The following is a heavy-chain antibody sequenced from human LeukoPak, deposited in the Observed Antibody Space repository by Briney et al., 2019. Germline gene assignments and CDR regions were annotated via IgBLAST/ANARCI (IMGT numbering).Heavy chain of an antibody. V-gene: IGHV3-48*04. Sequence: GGSLRLSCAASGFTFSSYSMNWVRQAPGKGLEWVSYIGSTSHIIYYADSVKGRFTISRDNAKNSLYLQMNSLRAEDTAVYYCARGLCFGQLGTFDIWGQGTMVTVSS. D-gene: IGHD3-10*01. CDR3: ARGLCFGQLGTFDI. CDR2: IGSTSHII. CDR1: GFTFSSYS. J-gene: IGHJ3*02.